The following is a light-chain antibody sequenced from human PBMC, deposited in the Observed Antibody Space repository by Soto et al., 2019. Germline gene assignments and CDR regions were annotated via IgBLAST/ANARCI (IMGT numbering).Light chain of an antibody. CDR1: SSDVGGYNY. CDR3: SSYTSSTNPV. J-gene: IGLJ2*01. Sequence: QSALTQPASVSESPGQSITISCTGTSSDVGGYNYVSWYQQHPGKAPKVMIYDVSNRPSGVSNRFSGSKSGNTASLTISGLQAEDEADYYCSSYTSSTNPVFGGGTKLTVL. V-gene: IGLV2-14*01. CDR2: DVS.